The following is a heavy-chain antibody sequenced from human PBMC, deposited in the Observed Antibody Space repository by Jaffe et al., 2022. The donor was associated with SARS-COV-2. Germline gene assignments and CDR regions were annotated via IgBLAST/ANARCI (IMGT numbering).Heavy chain of an antibody. Sequence: QVQLVESGGGVVQPGRSLRLSCAASGFTFSSYGMHWVRQAPGKGLEWVAVIWYDGSNKYYADSVKGRFTISRDNSKNTLYLQMNSLRAEDTAVYYCARAPPSRGVLPYFDYWGQGTLVTVSS. J-gene: IGHJ4*02. D-gene: IGHD3-10*01. CDR3: ARAPPSRGVLPYFDY. V-gene: IGHV3-33*01. CDR2: IWYDGSNK. CDR1: GFTFSSYG.